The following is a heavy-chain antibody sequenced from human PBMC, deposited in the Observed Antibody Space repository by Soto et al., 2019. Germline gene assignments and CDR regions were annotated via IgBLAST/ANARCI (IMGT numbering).Heavy chain of an antibody. Sequence: QVQLQESGPGLVKPSGTLSLTCAVSSGSISSSNWWSWVRHPPGKGLEWIGEIYHSGRTNYNPSLKSRVTRSVDKSKNQFSLKLSSVTAADTAVYYCASSSMVRGVIIDAFDIWGQGTMVTVSS. J-gene: IGHJ3*02. V-gene: IGHV4-4*02. CDR2: IYHSGRT. D-gene: IGHD3-10*01. CDR1: SGSISSSNW. CDR3: ASSSMVRGVIIDAFDI.